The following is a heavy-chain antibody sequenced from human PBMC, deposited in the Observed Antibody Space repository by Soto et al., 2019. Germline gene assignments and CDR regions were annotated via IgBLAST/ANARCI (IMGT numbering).Heavy chain of an antibody. Sequence: VESLKISCNGSGYSFTSYWISWVRQMPGKGLEWMGRIDPSDSYTNYSPSFQGHVTISADKSISTAYLQWSSLRASDTAMYYCATQYSSSLHIGFDPWGQGTLVTVS. V-gene: IGHV5-10-1*01. CDR2: IDPSDSYT. J-gene: IGHJ5*02. CDR3: ATQYSSSLHIGFDP. CDR1: GYSFTSYW. D-gene: IGHD6-13*01.